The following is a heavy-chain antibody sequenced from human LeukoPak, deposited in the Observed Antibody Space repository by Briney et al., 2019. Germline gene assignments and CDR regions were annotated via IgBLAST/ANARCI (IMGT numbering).Heavy chain of an antibody. CDR1: GFTFSSYA. CDR3: ARESVVTPAAFDY. Sequence: PGGSLRLSCAASGFTFSSYAMRWVRQAPGKGLERVAVISYDGSNKYYADSVKGRFTISRDNSKNTLYLQMNSLRAEDTAVYYCARESVVTPAAFDYWGQGTLVTVSS. CDR2: ISYDGSNK. J-gene: IGHJ4*02. D-gene: IGHD4-23*01. V-gene: IGHV3-30-3*01.